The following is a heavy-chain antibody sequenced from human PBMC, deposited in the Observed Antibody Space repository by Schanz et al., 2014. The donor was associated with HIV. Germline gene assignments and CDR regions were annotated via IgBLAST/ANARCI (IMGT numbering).Heavy chain of an antibody. J-gene: IGHJ1*01. CDR3: AKDTTAAGRGYFQH. D-gene: IGHD6-13*01. V-gene: IGHV3-23*01. CDR2: ISGGGGST. CDR1: GFTFSNYA. Sequence: VQLLESGGGLVQPGGSLRLSCAASGFTFSNYAMIWVRQAPGKGLEWVSGISGGGGSTYYTDSVKGRFTISRDNSKNTLYLQMNSLRAEDTAVYYCAKDTTAAGRGYFQHWGQGTLVTVSS.